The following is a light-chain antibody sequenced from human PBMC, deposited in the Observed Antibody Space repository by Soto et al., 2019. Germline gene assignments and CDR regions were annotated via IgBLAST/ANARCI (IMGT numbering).Light chain of an antibody. J-gene: IGKJ4*01. Sequence: EIVMTQSPATLSVSPGERVTLSCRASQSVSSDLAWYQQKPGQAPRLLIYGASTRATGIPARFNGSVSGTVFTLTIGSLKYEYFAVYYCQQYINWAVVIFGGRTKVDIK. V-gene: IGKV3-15*01. CDR3: QQYINWAVVI. CDR1: QSVSSD. CDR2: GAS.